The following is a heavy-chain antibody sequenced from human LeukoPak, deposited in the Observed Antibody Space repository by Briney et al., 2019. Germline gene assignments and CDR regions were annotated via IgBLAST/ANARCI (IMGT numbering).Heavy chain of an antibody. J-gene: IGHJ3*02. CDR2: ISWNSGSI. CDR3: SHTAEDAFDI. D-gene: IGHD5-18*01. CDR1: GFTFDDYA. Sequence: GGSLRLSCAASGFTFDDYAMHWVRQAPGKGLEWVSGISWNSGSIGYADSVKGRFTISRDNAKNSLYLQMNSLRAEDTAVYYCSHTAEDAFDIWGQGTMVTVSS. V-gene: IGHV3-9*01.